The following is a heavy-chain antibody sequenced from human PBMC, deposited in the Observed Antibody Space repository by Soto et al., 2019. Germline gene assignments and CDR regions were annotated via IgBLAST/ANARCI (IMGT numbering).Heavy chain of an antibody. J-gene: IGHJ5*02. CDR2: INAGNGNT. CDR1: GYTFTSYA. V-gene: IGHV1-3*01. Sequence: GASVKVSCKASGYTFTSYAMHWVRQAPGQRLEWMGWINAGNGNTKYSQKFQGRVTITRDTSASTAYMELSSLRSEDTAVYYCARGAYDFWSGYYLSPWFDPWGQGTLVTVSS. CDR3: ARGAYDFWSGYYLSPWFDP. D-gene: IGHD3-3*01.